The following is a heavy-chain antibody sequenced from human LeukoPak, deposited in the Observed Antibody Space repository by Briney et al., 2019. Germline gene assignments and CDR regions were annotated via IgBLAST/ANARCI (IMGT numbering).Heavy chain of an antibody. V-gene: IGHV3-30*12. CDR3: SRDLSYGSLDS. CDR2: IQFDGTKT. D-gene: IGHD5-18*01. Sequence: GGSLRLSCATSGFTFSSYGMHWVRQAPGKGLEWVAAIQFDGTKTYYADSVKGRYTISRDDSKNTVYLQMNSLRAEDTAVYYCSRDLSYGSLDSWGQGTLLTVSS. J-gene: IGHJ4*02. CDR1: GFTFSSYG.